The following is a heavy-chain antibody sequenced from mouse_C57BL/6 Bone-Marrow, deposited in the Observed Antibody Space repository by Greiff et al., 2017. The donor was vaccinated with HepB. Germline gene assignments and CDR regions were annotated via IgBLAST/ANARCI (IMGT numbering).Heavy chain of an antibody. CDR2: IYPGGGYT. CDR1: GYTFTNYW. J-gene: IGHJ4*01. Sequence: VQLQQSGAELVRPGTSVKMSCKASGYTFTNYWIGWAKQRPGHGLEWIGDIYPGGGYTNYNEKFKGKATLTADKSSSTAYMQFSSLTSEDYAIYYCARRPSWYDYYAMDYWGQGTSVTVSS. V-gene: IGHV1-63*01. D-gene: IGHD2-10*02. CDR3: ARRPSWYDYYAMDY.